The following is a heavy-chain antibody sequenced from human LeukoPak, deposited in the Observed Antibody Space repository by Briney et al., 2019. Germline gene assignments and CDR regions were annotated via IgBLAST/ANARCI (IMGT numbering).Heavy chain of an antibody. Sequence: GGSLRLSCAASGFTFSTCWMHWVRQAPGKGLLWVARINSDGSSTSYADSVKGRFTISRDNAKNTLYLQMSSLRAEDTAVYYCARVTSVTGTIFDSWGQGTLVTVSS. CDR3: ARVTSVTGTIFDS. D-gene: IGHD1-7*01. CDR1: GFTFSTCW. CDR2: INSDGSST. V-gene: IGHV3-74*01. J-gene: IGHJ4*02.